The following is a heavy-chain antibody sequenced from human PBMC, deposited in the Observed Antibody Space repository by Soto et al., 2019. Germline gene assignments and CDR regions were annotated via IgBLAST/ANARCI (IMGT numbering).Heavy chain of an antibody. V-gene: IGHV1-2*02. D-gene: IGHD1-26*01. Sequence: QVQLVQSGAEVKKPGASVNVSCKASGYTFTVYYMHWVRQAPGQGLEWMGGINPKSGGTMYPQKFQGRVTMTWDTTISTAYMALTRLRSDDTAVYYWARDLAKGGGSAGFDYWCQGTLVTVSS. CDR1: GYTFTVYY. J-gene: IGHJ4*02. CDR3: ARDLAKGGGSAGFDY. CDR2: INPKSGGT.